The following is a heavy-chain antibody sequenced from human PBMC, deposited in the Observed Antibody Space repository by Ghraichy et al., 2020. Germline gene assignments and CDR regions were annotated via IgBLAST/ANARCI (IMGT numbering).Heavy chain of an antibody. Sequence: SETLSLTCAVYGGSFSGYYWSWIRQPPGKGLEWIGEINHSGSTNYNPSLKSRVTISVDTSKNQFSLKLSSVTAADTAVYYCAREDLFLEQLYAFDIWGQGTMVTVSS. CDR2: INHSGST. D-gene: IGHD6-6*01. CDR3: AREDLFLEQLYAFDI. V-gene: IGHV4-34*01. J-gene: IGHJ3*02. CDR1: GGSFSGYY.